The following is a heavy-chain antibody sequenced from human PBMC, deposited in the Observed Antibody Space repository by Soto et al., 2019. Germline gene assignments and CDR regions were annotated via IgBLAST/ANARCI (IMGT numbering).Heavy chain of an antibody. Sequence: PGGSRRRSWAASGFTFGTFAMSGVRQAPGKGLEWVSFISGSGDRTSYADPVKGRFTISRDTSENMLYLQMNSLRLEDTAIYYCAKLRYYDFWSGGNWFDPWGQGTLVTVSS. CDR1: GFTFGTFA. V-gene: IGHV3-23*01. CDR3: AKLRYYDFWSGGNWFDP. J-gene: IGHJ5*02. CDR2: ISGSGDRT. D-gene: IGHD3-3*01.